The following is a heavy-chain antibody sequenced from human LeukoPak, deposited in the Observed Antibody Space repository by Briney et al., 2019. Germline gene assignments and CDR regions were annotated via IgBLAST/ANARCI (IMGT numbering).Heavy chain of an antibody. CDR1: GFTFKTHA. D-gene: IGHD3-22*01. V-gene: IGHV3-23*01. J-gene: IGHJ6*02. CDR3: AKRLKRNYYYHYAMDV. CDR2: IDDSGVIR. Sequence: GGSLRLSCAASGFTFKTHAMSWVRQAPGKGLEWVSRIDDSGVIRSYADSVKGRFTDSRDNSKMTLTLQMNSLRAEDTAVYYCAKRLKRNYYYHYAMDVWGQGTTVTVSS.